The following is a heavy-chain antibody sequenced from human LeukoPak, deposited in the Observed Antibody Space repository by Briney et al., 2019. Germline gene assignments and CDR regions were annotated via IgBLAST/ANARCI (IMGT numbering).Heavy chain of an antibody. V-gene: IGHV4-59*01. CDR1: GGSISSYY. CDR3: ARVQYYYYYMDV. Sequence: NPSETLSLTCAVSGGSISSYYWSWIRQPPGKGLEWIGYIYYSGSTNYNPSLKSRVTISVDTSKNQFSLKLSSVTAADTAVYYCARVQYYYYYMDVWGKGTTVTVSS. J-gene: IGHJ6*03. CDR2: IYYSGST.